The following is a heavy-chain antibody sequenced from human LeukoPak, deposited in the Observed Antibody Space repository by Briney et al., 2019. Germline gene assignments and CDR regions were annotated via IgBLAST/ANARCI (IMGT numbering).Heavy chain of an antibody. CDR3: TRGGYSSTDY. J-gene: IGHJ4*02. V-gene: IGHV4-39*07. D-gene: IGHD6-13*01. CDR2: IYYSGST. Sequence: SETLSLTCTVSGGSISSSSYYWGWIRQPPGKGLEWIGSIYYSGSTYYNPSLKSRVTISVDTSKNQFSLKLSSVTAADTAVYYCTRGGYSSTDYWGRGTLVTVSS. CDR1: GGSISSSSYY.